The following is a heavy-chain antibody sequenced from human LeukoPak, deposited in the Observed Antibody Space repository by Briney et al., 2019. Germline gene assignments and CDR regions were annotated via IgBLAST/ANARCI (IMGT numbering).Heavy chain of an antibody. D-gene: IGHD2-2*01. CDR3: ARPRVAAAFFYPFDV. CDR2: LHYSGTT. CDR1: DDSISSSNYY. V-gene: IGHV4-39*01. J-gene: IGHJ3*01. Sequence: PSETLSLTCTVSDDSISSSNYYWAWIRQPPGKGLERIGSLHYSGTTYYNPSLKSRVTISVDTSENQVSLKLSSVTATDTAVYYCARPRVAAAFFYPFDVWGHGTMVTVSS.